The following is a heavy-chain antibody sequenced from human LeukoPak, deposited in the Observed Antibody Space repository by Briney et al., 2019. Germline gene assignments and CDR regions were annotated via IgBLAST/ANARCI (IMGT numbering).Heavy chain of an antibody. CDR1: GGSISSYY. CDR3: ARGHSSSWLNPQSHFDH. D-gene: IGHD6-13*01. Sequence: SETLSLTCTVSGGSISSYYWSWIRQPPGKGLEWIGYIYYSGSTNYNPSLKSRVTISVDTSKNQFSLKLSSVTAADTAVYYCARGHSSSWLNPQSHFDHWPQGPLVTVSS. V-gene: IGHV4-59*01. CDR2: IYYSGST. J-gene: IGHJ4*02.